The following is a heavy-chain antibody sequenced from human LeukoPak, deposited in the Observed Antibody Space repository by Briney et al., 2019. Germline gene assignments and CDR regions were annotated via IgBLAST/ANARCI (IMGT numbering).Heavy chain of an antibody. J-gene: IGHJ4*02. CDR3: ARVLHPYYDYDSSCFDY. V-gene: IGHV3-30-3*01. Sequence: GGSLRLSCAASGFTFSSYAMHWVRQAPGKGLEWVAVISYDGSNKYYADSVKGRFTISRDNSKNTLYLQMNSLRAEDTAVYYCARVLHPYYDYDSSCFDYWGQGTLVTVSS. D-gene: IGHD3-22*01. CDR2: ISYDGSNK. CDR1: GFTFSSYA.